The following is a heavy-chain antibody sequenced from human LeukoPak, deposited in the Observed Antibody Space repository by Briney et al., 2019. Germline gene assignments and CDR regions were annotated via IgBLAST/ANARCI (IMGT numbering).Heavy chain of an antibody. Sequence: MPSETLSLTCTVSGGSISSSSYYWGWIRQPPGKGLEWIGTIYYSGSTYYNPSLKSRVTISVDTSKNQFSLKLSSVTAADTAVYYCARSRIAVAGGGKYNWFDPWGQGTLVTVSS. D-gene: IGHD6-19*01. V-gene: IGHV4-39*07. CDR2: IYYSGST. J-gene: IGHJ5*02. CDR1: GGSISSSSYY. CDR3: ARSRIAVAGGGKYNWFDP.